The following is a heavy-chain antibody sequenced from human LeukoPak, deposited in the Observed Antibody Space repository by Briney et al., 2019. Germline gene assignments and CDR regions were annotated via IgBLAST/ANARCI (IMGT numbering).Heavy chain of an antibody. D-gene: IGHD2-2*01. CDR3: ARSPDCSSTSCYPH. CDR2: ISSSSSYI. CDR1: GFTFSSYS. Sequence: GGSLRLSCAASGFTFSSYSMNWVRQAPGKGLEWVSSISSSSSYIYYADSVKGRFTISRDNAKNSLYLQLNSLRAEDTAVYYCARSPDCSSTSCYPHWGQGTLVTVSS. V-gene: IGHV3-21*01. J-gene: IGHJ4*02.